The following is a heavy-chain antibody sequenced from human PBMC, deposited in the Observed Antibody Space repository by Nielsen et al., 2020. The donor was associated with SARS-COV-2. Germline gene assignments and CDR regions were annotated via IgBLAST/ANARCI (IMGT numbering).Heavy chain of an antibody. CDR3: ARGLPDKYSSSWFYYYYGMDV. Sequence: WVRQAPGQGLEWMGIINPSGGSTSYAQKFQGRVTMTRDTSTSTVYMELSSLRSEDTAVYYCARGLPDKYSSSWFYYYYGMDVWGQGTTVTVSS. CDR2: INPSGGST. D-gene: IGHD6-13*01. V-gene: IGHV1-46*01. J-gene: IGHJ6*02.